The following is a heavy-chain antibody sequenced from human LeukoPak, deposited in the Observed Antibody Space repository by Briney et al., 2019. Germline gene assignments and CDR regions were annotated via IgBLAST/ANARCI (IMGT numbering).Heavy chain of an antibody. CDR1: GFTFSSYG. CDR2: IRYDGTNK. CDR3: ARVSQYRNSGWYLEYFDY. V-gene: IGHV3-30*02. Sequence: PGGSLRLSCAASGFTFSSYGMHWVRQAPGKGLEWVAFIRYDGTNKYYADSVKGRFTISRDNSKNTLYLQMNSLRSEDTAVYYCARVSQYRNSGWYLEYFDYWGQGTLVTVSS. J-gene: IGHJ4*02. D-gene: IGHD6-19*01.